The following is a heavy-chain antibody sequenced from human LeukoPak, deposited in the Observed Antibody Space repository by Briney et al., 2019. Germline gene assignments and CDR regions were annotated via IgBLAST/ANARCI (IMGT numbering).Heavy chain of an antibody. Sequence: GGSLRLSCAASGFTFSSYSMNWVRQAPGKGLEWVAFLRYDASNKYYADSVKGRFTISRDNSKNTLYLLMNGLRVEDTAVYYCARDGDSSGYSPDYWGQGTLVTVSS. CDR3: ARDGDSSGYSPDY. J-gene: IGHJ4*02. CDR1: GFTFSSYS. V-gene: IGHV3-30*02. CDR2: LRYDASNK. D-gene: IGHD3-22*01.